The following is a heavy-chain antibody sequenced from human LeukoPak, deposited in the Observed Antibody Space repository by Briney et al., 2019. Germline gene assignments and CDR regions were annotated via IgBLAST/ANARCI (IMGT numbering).Heavy chain of an antibody. D-gene: IGHD2-21*02. CDR1: GSTFTSFY. CDR3: AREEGGTAVRYYFDY. J-gene: IGHJ4*02. V-gene: IGHV1-46*01. CDR2: INPSGGST. Sequence: ASVKVSCKASGSTFTSFYMHWVRQAPGRGLEWMGIINPSGGSTSYAQKFQGRVTMTRDTSTSTVYMELSSLRSEDTAVYYCAREEGGTAVRYYFDYWGQGTLVTASS.